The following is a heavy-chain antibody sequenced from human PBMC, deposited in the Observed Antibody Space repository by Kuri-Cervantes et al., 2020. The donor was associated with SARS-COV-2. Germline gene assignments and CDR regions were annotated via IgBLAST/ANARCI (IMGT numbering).Heavy chain of an antibody. V-gene: IGHV1-18*04. J-gene: IGHJ6*02. D-gene: IGHD3-22*01. CDR2: ISAYNGNT. CDR3: AREDYYDSSGYYQGYYYGMDV. CDR1: GYTFSIFY. Sequence: ASVKVSCKASGYTFSIFYLHWVRQAPGQGLEWMGWISAYNGNTNYAQKLQGRVTITRDTSASTAYMELSSLRSEDTAVYYCAREDYYDSSGYYQGYYYGMDVWGQGTTVTVSS.